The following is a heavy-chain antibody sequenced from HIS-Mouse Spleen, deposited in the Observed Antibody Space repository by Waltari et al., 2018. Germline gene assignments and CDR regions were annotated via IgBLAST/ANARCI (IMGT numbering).Heavy chain of an antibody. CDR1: GPSIRISSLY. Sequence: QLQLQSSGPGLVKPSATLSLPCPVSGPSIRISSLYWGWIRQPPGKGLEWIGSIYYSGSTYYNPSLKSRVTISVDTSKNQFSLKLSSVTAADTAVYYCAREIPYSSSWYDWYFDLWGRGTLVTVSS. J-gene: IGHJ2*01. V-gene: IGHV4-39*07. CDR3: AREIPYSSSWYDWYFDL. D-gene: IGHD6-13*01. CDR2: IYYSGST.